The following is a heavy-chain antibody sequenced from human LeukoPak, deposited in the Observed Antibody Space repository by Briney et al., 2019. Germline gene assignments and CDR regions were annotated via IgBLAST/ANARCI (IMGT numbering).Heavy chain of an antibody. D-gene: IGHD6-13*01. V-gene: IGHV3-30-3*01. Sequence: GGSLRLSCAASGFTFSSYAMHWVRQAPGKGLEWVAVISYDGYNKYYADSVKGRFTISRDNSKNTLYLQMNSLRAEDTAVYYCARSSSSWYGNWGQGTLVTVSS. J-gene: IGHJ4*02. CDR3: ARSSSSWYGN. CDR1: GFTFSSYA. CDR2: ISYDGYNK.